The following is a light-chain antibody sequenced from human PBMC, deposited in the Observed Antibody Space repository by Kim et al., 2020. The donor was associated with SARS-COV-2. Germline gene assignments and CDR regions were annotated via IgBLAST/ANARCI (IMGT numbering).Light chain of an antibody. CDR3: QQTYSTLLT. V-gene: IGKV1-39*01. CDR1: QSISRY. CDR2: AAT. Sequence: DIQMTQSPSSLSASVGDRVTITCRASQSISRYLNWYQQKPGKAPNLLIYAATSLQSGVPSRFSGSGSGTDFTLTITSLQPEDFATYYCQQTYSTLLTFGGGTKVDIK. J-gene: IGKJ4*01.